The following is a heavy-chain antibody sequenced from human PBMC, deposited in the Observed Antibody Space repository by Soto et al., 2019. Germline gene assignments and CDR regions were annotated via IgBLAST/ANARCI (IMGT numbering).Heavy chain of an antibody. CDR1: GYTFTGYY. D-gene: IGHD1-26*01. Sequence: ASVKVSFKASGYTFTGYYMHWVRQAPGQGLEWMGWINPNSGGTNYAQKFQGWVTMTRDTSISTAYMELSRLRSDDTAVYYCARDIVGGRLDAFDIWGQGTMVTVSS. J-gene: IGHJ3*02. V-gene: IGHV1-2*04. CDR3: ARDIVGGRLDAFDI. CDR2: INPNSGGT.